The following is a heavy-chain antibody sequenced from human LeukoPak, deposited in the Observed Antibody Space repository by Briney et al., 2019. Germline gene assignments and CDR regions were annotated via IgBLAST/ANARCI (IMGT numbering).Heavy chain of an antibody. CDR3: ARPYGSGTYDAFHI. CDR1: EFTFSSYW. CDR2: IYSDGSRT. V-gene: IGHV3-74*03. Sequence: PGGSLRLSCAASEFTFSSYWMHWVRQAPGKGLVWVSRIYSDGSRTTYADSVKGRFTISRDNAKNALFLQMNSLGAEDTAVYYCARPYGSGTYDAFHIWGQGTMVTISS. J-gene: IGHJ3*02. D-gene: IGHD3-10*01.